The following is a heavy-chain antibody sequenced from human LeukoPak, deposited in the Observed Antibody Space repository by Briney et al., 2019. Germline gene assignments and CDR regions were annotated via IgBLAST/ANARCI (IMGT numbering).Heavy chain of an antibody. CDR2: INPNSGGT. V-gene: IGHV1-2*02. D-gene: IGHD2-2*01. Sequence: WASVKVSCKASGYTFTGYYMHWVRQAPGQGLEWMGWINPNSGGTNYAQKFQGRVTMTRDTSISTAYMELSRLRSDDTAVYYCASQVVPAANGEGYYYMDVWGKGTAVTVSS. CDR1: GYTFTGYY. CDR3: ASQVVPAANGEGYYYMDV. J-gene: IGHJ6*03.